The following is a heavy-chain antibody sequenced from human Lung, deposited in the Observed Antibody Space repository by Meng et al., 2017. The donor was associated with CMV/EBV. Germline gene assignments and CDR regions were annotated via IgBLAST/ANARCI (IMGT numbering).Heavy chain of an antibody. CDR3: ARDNNWGPDY. D-gene: IGHD7-27*01. CDR2: ISYDGSNK. J-gene: IGHJ4*02. Sequence: SCAASGFTFSSYAIHWVRQAPGKGLEWVAVISYDGSNKYYADSVKGRFTISRDNSKNTLYLQMNSLRAEDTAVYYCARDNNWGPDYWGQGTLVTVSS. V-gene: IGHV3-30-3*01. CDR1: GFTFSSYA.